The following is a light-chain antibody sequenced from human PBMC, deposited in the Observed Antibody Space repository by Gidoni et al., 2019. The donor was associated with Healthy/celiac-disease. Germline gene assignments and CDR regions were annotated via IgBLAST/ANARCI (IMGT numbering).Light chain of an antibody. CDR3: QQYGSSGRFA. CDR2: GAS. J-gene: IGKJ3*01. CDR1: QSVRSSY. Sequence: EIVLTQSPGTLSLSPGERATLPCMASQSVRSSYLAWYQQKPGQAPRLLIYGASSRATGIPDRFSGSGSGTDFTLTISILEPEDFAVYYCQQYGSSGRFAFXPXTKVDIK. V-gene: IGKV3-20*01.